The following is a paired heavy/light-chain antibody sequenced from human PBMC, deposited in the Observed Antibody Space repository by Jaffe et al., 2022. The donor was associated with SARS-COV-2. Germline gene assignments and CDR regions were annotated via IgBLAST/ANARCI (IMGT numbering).Light chain of an antibody. Sequence: QSALTQPASVSGSPGQSITISCTGTSSDVGSYNLVSWYQQHPGNAPKLIIYEASKRPSGVSNRFSGSKSGNTASLTISGLQAEDEADYYCCSYAGSSTWVFGGGTKLTVL. V-gene: IGLV2-23*01. CDR2: EAS. CDR1: SSDVGSYNL. CDR3: CSYAGSSTWV. J-gene: IGLJ3*02.
Heavy chain of an antibody. CDR3: VRLLTAQGVFDV. Sequence: QLQLQEAGPGLVKSSETLSLTCTVSGGSISSSSYFWGWIRQPPGKGLEWIGSMYYNGNTYNNPSLKSRVTTSVDTSKNQFSLKLSSVTAADTAVYYCVRLLTAQGVFDVWGKGTTVTVSS. V-gene: IGHV4-39*01. CDR2: MYYNGNT. J-gene: IGHJ6*04. CDR1: GGSISSSSYF. D-gene: IGHD3-9*01.